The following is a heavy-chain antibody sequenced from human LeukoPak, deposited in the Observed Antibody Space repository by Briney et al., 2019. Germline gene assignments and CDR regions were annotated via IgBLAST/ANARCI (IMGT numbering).Heavy chain of an antibody. Sequence: GESLKISCKGSGYRFTTYWIGWVRQMPGKGLEWMGIIYPGDSDTRYSPSFQGQVTISADKSTSTAYLQWSSLKASDTAMYYCARQAIPYSSSPKGAFDFWGQGTLVTVSS. CDR2: IYPGDSDT. J-gene: IGHJ3*01. CDR3: ARQAIPYSSSPKGAFDF. D-gene: IGHD6-13*01. V-gene: IGHV5-51*01. CDR1: GYRFTTYW.